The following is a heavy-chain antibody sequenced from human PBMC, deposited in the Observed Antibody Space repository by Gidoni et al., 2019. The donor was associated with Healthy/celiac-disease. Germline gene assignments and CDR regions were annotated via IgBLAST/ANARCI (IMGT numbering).Heavy chain of an antibody. J-gene: IGHJ4*02. D-gene: IGHD3-9*01. CDR3: ARHDSVYDILTGYFRPFDY. CDR1: GGSISSSSYY. Sequence: QLQLQASGPGLVQPSETLSLTCTVSGGSISSSSYYWGWIRQPPGKGLEWLGSIYYSGSTYYNPSLKSRVTISVDTSKNQFSLKLSSVTAADTAVYYCARHDSVYDILTGYFRPFDYWGQGTLVTVSS. CDR2: IYYSGST. V-gene: IGHV4-39*01.